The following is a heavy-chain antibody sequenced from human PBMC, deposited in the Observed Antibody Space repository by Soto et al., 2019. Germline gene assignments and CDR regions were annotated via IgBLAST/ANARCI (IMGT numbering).Heavy chain of an antibody. V-gene: IGHV4-59*01. CDR3: ARAGGRYAITAYDV. Sequence: QVQLQESGPGLVKPSETLSLICAGSGVSINSYYWSWIRQPPGKALEWIGYIYYSGTTNYNPSLKIRVTISVDTSKNQFSLRLSSVTAADTAVYYCARAGGRYAITAYDVWGPGTLVTVSS. CDR1: GVSINSYY. CDR2: IYYSGTT. J-gene: IGHJ3*01. D-gene: IGHD1-26*01.